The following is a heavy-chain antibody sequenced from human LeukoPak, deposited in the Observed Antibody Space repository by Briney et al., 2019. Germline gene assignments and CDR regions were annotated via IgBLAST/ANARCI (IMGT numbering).Heavy chain of an antibody. CDR2: INPNTGDT. CDR3: AVAPGDY. J-gene: IGHJ4*02. Sequence: ASVKVSCKASGYTFTGYYMHWVRQAPGQGLEWMGWINPNTGDTNYAQKFQGRVTMTRVTSITTVYMEISRLTSDDTALFYCAVAPGDYWGQGTLVTVSS. CDR1: GYTFTGYY. D-gene: IGHD2-21*01. V-gene: IGHV1-2*02.